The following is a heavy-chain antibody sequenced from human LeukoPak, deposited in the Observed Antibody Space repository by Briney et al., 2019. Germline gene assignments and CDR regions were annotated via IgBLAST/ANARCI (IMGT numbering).Heavy chain of an antibody. D-gene: IGHD3-22*01. CDR3: ARTYYYDSSGYYNVPYYYYYYMDV. CDR1: GGSISSYY. Sequence: PSETLSLTCTVSGGSISSYYWSWIRQPAGKGLEWIGRIYTSGSTNYNPSLKSRVTMSVDTSKNQFSLKLSSVTAADTAVYYCARTYYYDSSGYYNVPYYYYYYMDVWGKGTTVTVSS. J-gene: IGHJ6*03. V-gene: IGHV4-4*07. CDR2: IYTSGST.